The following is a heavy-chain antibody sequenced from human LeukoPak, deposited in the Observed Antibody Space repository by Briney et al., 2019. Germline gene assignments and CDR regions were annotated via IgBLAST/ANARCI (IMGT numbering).Heavy chain of an antibody. V-gene: IGHV3-23*01. Sequence: GGSLRLSCAASGFTFSTYAMTWVRQAPGKGLESVSLISATGSITYYAESVRGRFTISRDNSKNTLYLQMNTLRVEDTAVYYCARHYMVTSVGFDPWGQGTLVTVSS. CDR2: ISATGSIT. CDR1: GFTFSTYA. CDR3: ARHYMVTSVGFDP. D-gene: IGHD5-18*01. J-gene: IGHJ5*02.